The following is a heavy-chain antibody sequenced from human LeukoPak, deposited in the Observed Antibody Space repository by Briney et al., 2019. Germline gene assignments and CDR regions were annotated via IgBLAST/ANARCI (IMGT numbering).Heavy chain of an antibody. CDR1: GFTVSNNY. V-gene: IGHV3-53*01. CDR3: VIGEKYSSGWYDSV. Sequence: GGSLRLSCAASGFTVSNNYMSWVRQAPGKGLEWVSVIYSGGSTYYADSVKGRFTISRDNSKNTLYLQMNSLRAEDTAVYYCVIGEKYSSGWYDSVWGQGTLVTVSS. D-gene: IGHD6-19*01. CDR2: IYSGGST. J-gene: IGHJ4*02.